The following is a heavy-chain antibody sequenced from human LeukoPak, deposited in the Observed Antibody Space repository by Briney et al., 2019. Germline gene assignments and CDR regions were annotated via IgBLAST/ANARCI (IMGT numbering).Heavy chain of an antibody. CDR3: ARHEVVVAAPPGVSRFGY. Sequence: PSETLSLTCTVSGGSISSSSYYWGWIRQPPGKGLEWIGSIYYSGSTYYNPSLKSRVTISVDTSKNQFSLKLSSVTAAGTAVYYCARHEVVVAAPPGVSRFGYWGQGTLVTVSS. CDR2: IYYSGST. CDR1: GGSISSSSYY. D-gene: IGHD6-19*01. J-gene: IGHJ4*02. V-gene: IGHV4-39*01.